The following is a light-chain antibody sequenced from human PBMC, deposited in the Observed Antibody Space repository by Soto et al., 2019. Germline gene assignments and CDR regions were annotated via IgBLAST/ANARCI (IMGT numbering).Light chain of an antibody. Sequence: EKVMTQSPAALSVSPGERATLSCRASQSVNSNLDWYQQKPGQAPRLLLYGACTRATGISARFSGSASGTEFTLTVSSLQSEDSAVYYWQQYNDLPLTFGGGTKVEIK. CDR2: GAC. CDR1: QSVNSN. CDR3: QQYNDLPLT. V-gene: IGKV3-15*01. J-gene: IGKJ4*02.